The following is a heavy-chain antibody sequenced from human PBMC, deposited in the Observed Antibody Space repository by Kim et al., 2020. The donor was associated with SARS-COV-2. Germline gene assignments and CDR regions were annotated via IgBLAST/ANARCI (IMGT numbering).Heavy chain of an antibody. J-gene: IGHJ6*02. Sequence: SETRSLTCAVYGGSLSGYYWSWIRQPPGKGLEWIGEINHSGSTNYNPSLKSRVTISVNTSKIQFSLKLSPVTAADTAVYYCARRGAGCSSTSCPWYYYYYGMDVWGQGTTVTVSS. CDR2: INHSGST. CDR1: GGSLSGYY. D-gene: IGHD2-2*01. V-gene: IGHV4-34*01. CDR3: ARRGAGCSSTSCPWYYYYYGMDV.